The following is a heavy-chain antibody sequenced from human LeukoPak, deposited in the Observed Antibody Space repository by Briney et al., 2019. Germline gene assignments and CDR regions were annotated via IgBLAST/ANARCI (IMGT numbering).Heavy chain of an antibody. CDR2: IKQDGSEK. D-gene: IGHD3-10*01. V-gene: IGHV3-7*01. Sequence: GGSLRLSCAASGFTFSSYWMSWVRQAPGKGLEWVANIKQDGSEKYYVDSVKGRFTISRDNAKNSLYLQMSSLRAEDTAVYYCARDRIAWGSGGLDWFDPWGQGTLVTVSS. CDR3: ARDRIAWGSGGLDWFDP. J-gene: IGHJ5*02. CDR1: GFTFSSYW.